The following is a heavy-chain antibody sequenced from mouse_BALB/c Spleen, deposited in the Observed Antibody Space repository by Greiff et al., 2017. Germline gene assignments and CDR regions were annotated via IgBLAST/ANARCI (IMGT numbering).Heavy chain of an antibody. D-gene: IGHD2-4*01. Sequence: EVKLVESGGGLVQPGGSRKLSCAASGFTFSSFGMHWVRQAPEKGLEWVAYISSGSSTIYYADTVKGRFTISSDNPKNTLFLQMTSLRSEDTAMYYCARGCRMITIDYGGQGTSVTVSS. CDR3: ARGCRMITIDY. CDR2: ISSGSSTI. CDR1: GFTFSSFG. V-gene: IGHV5-17*02. J-gene: IGHJ4*01.